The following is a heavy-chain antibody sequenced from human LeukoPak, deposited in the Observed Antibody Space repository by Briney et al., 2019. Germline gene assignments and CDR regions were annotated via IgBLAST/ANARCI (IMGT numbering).Heavy chain of an antibody. CDR3: ARRYYDSSGVDY. Sequence: SETLSLTCTVSGGSISSSSYYWAWIRQPPGKGLEWIGTIYYSGSTYCNPSLKSRVTISVDTSKNQFSLKLSSVTAADTAVYYCARRYYDSSGVDYWGQGTLVTVSS. D-gene: IGHD3-22*01. J-gene: IGHJ4*02. CDR2: IYYSGST. V-gene: IGHV4-39*01. CDR1: GGSISSSSYY.